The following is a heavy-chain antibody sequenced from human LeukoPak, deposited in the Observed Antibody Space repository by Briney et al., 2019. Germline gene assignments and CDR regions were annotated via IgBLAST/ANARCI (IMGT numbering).Heavy chain of an antibody. D-gene: IGHD1-26*01. J-gene: IGHJ4*02. V-gene: IGHV1-2*02. Sequence: ASVKVSCKASGYAFTGYYVHWTRQAPGQGLEWMGWINANRGDTNYAQKFQGRVTMTRDTSISTAYMELNRLRSDDTALYYCARDSGKFDYWGQGTLVAVSS. CDR1: GYAFTGYY. CDR2: INANRGDT. CDR3: ARDSGKFDY.